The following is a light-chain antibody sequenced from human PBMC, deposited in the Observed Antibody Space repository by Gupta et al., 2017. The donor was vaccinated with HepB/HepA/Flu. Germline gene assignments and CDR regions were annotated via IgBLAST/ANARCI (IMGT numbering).Light chain of an antibody. J-gene: IGLJ3*02. CDR2: STN. CDR1: SGSASTSHY. V-gene: IGLV8-61*01. Sequence: QTVVTQEPSFSVSPGGTVTLTCGLSSGSASTSHYPSWCQQSPGQAPRTLIYSTNTRSSGVPDRFSGSILGNNAALTITGAQADDESDYYCVLYMGSGISVFGGGTKLTVL. CDR3: VLYMGSGISV.